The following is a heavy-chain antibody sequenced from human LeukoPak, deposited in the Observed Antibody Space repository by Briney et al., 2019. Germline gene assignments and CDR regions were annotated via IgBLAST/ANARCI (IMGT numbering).Heavy chain of an antibody. V-gene: IGHV1-46*01. J-gene: IGHJ4*02. CDR1: GGTFSSYA. CDR3: ARVTHGAYAQAYDF. D-gene: IGHD4-17*01. Sequence: ASVKVSCKASGGTFSSYAISWVRQAPGQGLEWMGIIYPTGSSTTYAQQFQDRVTMTRDTSTSTVYMELRSLRSDDTAVYYCARVTHGAYAQAYDFWGQGTLVTVSS. CDR2: IYPTGSST.